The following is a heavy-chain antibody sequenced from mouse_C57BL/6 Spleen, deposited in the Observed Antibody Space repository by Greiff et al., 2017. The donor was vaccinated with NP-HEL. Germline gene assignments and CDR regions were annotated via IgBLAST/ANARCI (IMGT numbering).Heavy chain of an antibody. CDR3: AKGYEYYFDY. Sequence: EVMLVESGPVLVKPGASVKMSCKASGYTFTDYYMNWVKQSHGKSLEWIGVINPYNGGTSYNQKFKGKATLTVDKSSSTAYMELNSLTSEDSAVYYCAKGYEYYFDYWGQGTTLTVSS. J-gene: IGHJ2*01. D-gene: IGHD2-2*01. V-gene: IGHV1-19*01. CDR2: INPYNGGT. CDR1: GYTFTDYY.